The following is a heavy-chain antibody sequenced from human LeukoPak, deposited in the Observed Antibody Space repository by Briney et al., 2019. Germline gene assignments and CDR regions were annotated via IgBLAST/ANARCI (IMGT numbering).Heavy chain of an antibody. Sequence: SETLSLTCAVYGGSFSGYCWSWIRQPPGKGLEWIGEINHSGSTNYNPSLKSRVTISVDTSKNQFSLKLSSVTAADTAVYYCARVCIAAAGSRLNYYYYMDVWGKGPTVTVSS. V-gene: IGHV4-34*01. CDR1: GGSFSGYC. D-gene: IGHD6-13*01. J-gene: IGHJ6*03. CDR2: INHSGST. CDR3: ARVCIAAAGSRLNYYYYMDV.